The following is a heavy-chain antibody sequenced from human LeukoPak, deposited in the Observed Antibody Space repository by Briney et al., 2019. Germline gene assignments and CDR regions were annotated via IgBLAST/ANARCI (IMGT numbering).Heavy chain of an antibody. D-gene: IGHD5-24*01. CDR2: IYPGDSDT. V-gene: IGHV5-51*01. Sequence: GESLKISCKSSGYSFTNYWIGWVRQMPGKGLEWMGIIYPGDSDTKYSPSFQGQVTISADKSISTAYLQWSSLKASDTAMYYCARRSQMATIGFDYWGQGTLVTVSS. CDR3: ARRSQMATIGFDY. CDR1: GYSFTNYW. J-gene: IGHJ4*02.